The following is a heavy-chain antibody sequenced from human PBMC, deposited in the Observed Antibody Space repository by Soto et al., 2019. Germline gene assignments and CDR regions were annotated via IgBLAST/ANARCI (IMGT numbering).Heavy chain of an antibody. D-gene: IGHD6-19*01. V-gene: IGHV1-18*01. CDR3: ARDPVAGTYFDY. J-gene: IGHJ4*02. CDR2: INGYNGNT. Sequence: QVQLVQSGAEVKKPGASVKVSCKASGYTFTTYGISWVRQAPGQGLEWMGWINGYNGNTNYAQKLQGRVTMTTDTSXXXXXXXLRSLRSDDTAVYYCARDPVAGTYFDYWGQGTLVTVSS. CDR1: GYTFTTYG.